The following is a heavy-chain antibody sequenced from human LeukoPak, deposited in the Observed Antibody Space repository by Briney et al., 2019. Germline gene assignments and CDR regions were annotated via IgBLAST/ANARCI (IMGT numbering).Heavy chain of an antibody. D-gene: IGHD2-2*01. J-gene: IGHJ5*02. Sequence: ASVKVSCKASGGTLSSYAISWVRQAPGQGLEWMGGIIPIFGTANYAQKFQRRVTITADESASTAYMELSSLRSEDTAVYYCARASSRKYQLRDWFDPWGQGTLVTVSS. CDR2: IIPIFGTA. CDR1: GGTLSSYA. CDR3: ARASSRKYQLRDWFDP. V-gene: IGHV1-69*13.